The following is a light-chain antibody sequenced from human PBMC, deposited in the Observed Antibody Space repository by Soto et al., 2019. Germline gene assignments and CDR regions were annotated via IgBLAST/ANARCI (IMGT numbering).Light chain of an antibody. J-gene: IGKJ5*01. CDR2: DAS. V-gene: IGKV3-11*01. Sequence: EIVMTQSPATLSVSPGERATLSCRASQSVSSKLAWFQQKPGQAPRLLIFDASSRATGIPARFSGRGSGTDFTLTISSLEPEDFAVYYCQQRSNWPSITFGQGTRLEIK. CDR3: QQRSNWPSIT. CDR1: QSVSSK.